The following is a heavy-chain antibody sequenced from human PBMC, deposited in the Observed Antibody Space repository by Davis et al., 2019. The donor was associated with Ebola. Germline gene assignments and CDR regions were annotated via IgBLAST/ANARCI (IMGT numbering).Heavy chain of an antibody. J-gene: IGHJ6*04. Sequence: AASVKVSCKASGYTFTSYAMHWVRQAPGQRLEWMGWINAGNGNTKYSQKFQGRVTITRDTSASTAYMELSSLRSEDTAVYYCARGGLRFLEWLNGMDVWGKGTTVTVSS. V-gene: IGHV1-3*01. CDR1: GYTFTSYA. D-gene: IGHD3-3*01. CDR3: ARGGLRFLEWLNGMDV. CDR2: INAGNGNT.